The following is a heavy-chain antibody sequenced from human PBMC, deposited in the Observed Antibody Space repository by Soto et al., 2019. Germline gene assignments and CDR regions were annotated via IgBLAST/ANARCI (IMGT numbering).Heavy chain of an antibody. V-gene: IGHV1-69*02. CDR1: GGTFSSYT. CDR3: ASLDGSRWAFDI. Sequence: QVQLVQSGAEVKKPGSSVKVSCKASGGTFSSYTISWVRQAPGQGLEWMGRIIPILGIANYAQKFQGRVTITADKSTSTAYMELSSLRSEATAVYYCASLDGSRWAFDIWGQGTMVTVSS. J-gene: IGHJ3*02. CDR2: IIPILGIA. D-gene: IGHD1-26*01.